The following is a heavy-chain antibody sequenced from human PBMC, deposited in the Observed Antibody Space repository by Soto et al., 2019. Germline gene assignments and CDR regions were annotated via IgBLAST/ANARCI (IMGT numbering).Heavy chain of an antibody. D-gene: IGHD6-25*01. CDR2: ISGYSGQT. CDR1: GDSFSKFG. J-gene: IGHJ4*02. CDR3: ASDHGGPD. V-gene: IGHV1-18*01. Sequence: HVLLVQSGPEVRKPGASVNVSCMASGDSFSKFGINWVRQAPGQGLEWMGWISGYSGQTNYAQKFQGRVTMTRDTSTTTAYMELRALRSGDTAVYFCASDHGGPDWGQGTLVAVSS.